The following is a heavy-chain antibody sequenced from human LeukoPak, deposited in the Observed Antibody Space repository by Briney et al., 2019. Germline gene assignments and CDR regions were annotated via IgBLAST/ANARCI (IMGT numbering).Heavy chain of an antibody. CDR3: AKSQLVRRYYYYMDV. Sequence: GGSLRLSCAASGFTFSSYGMHWVRQAPGKGLEWVAVIWYDGSNKYYADSVKGRFTISRDNSKNTLYLQMNSLRAEDTAVYYCAKSQLVRRYYYYMDVWGKGTTVTVSS. CDR2: IWYDGSNK. CDR1: GFTFSSYG. D-gene: IGHD6-6*01. V-gene: IGHV3-33*06. J-gene: IGHJ6*03.